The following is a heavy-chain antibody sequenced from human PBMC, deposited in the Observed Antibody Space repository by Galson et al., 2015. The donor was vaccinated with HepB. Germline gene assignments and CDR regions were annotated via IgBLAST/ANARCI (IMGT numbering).Heavy chain of an antibody. V-gene: IGHV5-51*01. CDR3: ARPRSGYSPFDY. Sequence: KVSCKASGYTFTGYFLHWVRQMPGKGLEWMGIIYPGDSDTRYSPSFQGQVTISADKSISTAYLQWSSLKASDTAMYYCARPRSGYSPFDYWGQGTLVTVSS. D-gene: IGHD3-22*01. J-gene: IGHJ4*02. CDR1: GYTFTGYF. CDR2: IYPGDSDT.